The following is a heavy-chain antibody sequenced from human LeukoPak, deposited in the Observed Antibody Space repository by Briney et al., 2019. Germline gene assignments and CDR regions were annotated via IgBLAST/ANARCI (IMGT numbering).Heavy chain of an antibody. D-gene: IGHD3-10*01. J-gene: IGHJ5*02. CDR2: INHSGST. V-gene: IGHV4-34*01. CDR3: ARGRGVFDP. Sequence: SETLSLTXAVYGGSFSGYYWSWIRQTPGKGLEWIGEINHSGSTNYNPSLKSRVTISVDTSKNQFSLKLSSVTAADTAVYYCARGRGVFDPWGQGTLVTVSS. CDR1: GGSFSGYY.